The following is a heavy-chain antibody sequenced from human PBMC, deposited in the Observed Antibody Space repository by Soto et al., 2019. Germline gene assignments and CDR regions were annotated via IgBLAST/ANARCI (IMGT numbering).Heavy chain of an antibody. V-gene: IGHV1-18*01. CDR1: GYTFTSYG. CDR2: ISAYNGNT. D-gene: IGHD1-26*01. Sequence: QVQLVQSGAEVKKPGASVKVSCKASGYTFTSYGISWVRQAPGQGLEWMGWISAYNGNTNYAQKLQGRVTMTTDTSTSTGYMELRSLRSDDTAVYYCARGGGSYSRYYYYGMDVWGQGTTVTVSS. J-gene: IGHJ6*02. CDR3: ARGGGSYSRYYYYGMDV.